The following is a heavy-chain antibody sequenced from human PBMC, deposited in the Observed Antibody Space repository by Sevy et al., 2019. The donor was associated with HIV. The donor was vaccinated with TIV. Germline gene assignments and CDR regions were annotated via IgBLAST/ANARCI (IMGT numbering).Heavy chain of an antibody. CDR1: GLTFSSDS. D-gene: IGHD3-16*02. V-gene: IGHV3-48*02. J-gene: IGHJ4*02. Sequence: GGSLRLSCVVSGLTFSSDSMNWVRQAPGKGLEWLAYIRRSSRTIYYADSVEGRFTISRDNDKKSVFLQMNNLRDEDSATYYCARDVDTSFVRSFDNWGQGTLVTVSS. CDR2: IRRSSRTI. CDR3: ARDVDTSFVRSFDN.